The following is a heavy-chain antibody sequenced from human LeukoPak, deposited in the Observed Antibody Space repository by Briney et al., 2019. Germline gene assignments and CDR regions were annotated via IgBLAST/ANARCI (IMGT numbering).Heavy chain of an antibody. CDR2: MNPNSGNT. D-gene: IGHD6-6*01. CDR3: ARAQYSSSSGLGY. CDR1: GGTFSSYA. Sequence: ASVKVSCKASGGTFSSYAISWVRQATGQGLEWMGWMNPNSGNTGYAQKFQGRVTITRNTSISTAYMELSSLRSEDTAVYYCARAQYSSSSGLGYWGQGTLVTVSS. V-gene: IGHV1-8*03. J-gene: IGHJ4*02.